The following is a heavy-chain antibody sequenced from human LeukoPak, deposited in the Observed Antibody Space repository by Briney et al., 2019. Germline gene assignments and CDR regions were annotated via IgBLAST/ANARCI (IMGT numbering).Heavy chain of an antibody. V-gene: IGHV5-51*01. Sequence: GESLKISCEASGYIFTNYWIGWVRQMPGKGLEWMGNIYPDDSDTIYGPSFQGQVTISADKSISTAYLQWTSLKASDTAVYYCARRTGTYCDYWGQGTLVTVSS. CDR2: IYPDDSDT. CDR3: ARRTGTYCDY. D-gene: IGHD3/OR15-3a*01. CDR1: GYIFTNYW. J-gene: IGHJ4*02.